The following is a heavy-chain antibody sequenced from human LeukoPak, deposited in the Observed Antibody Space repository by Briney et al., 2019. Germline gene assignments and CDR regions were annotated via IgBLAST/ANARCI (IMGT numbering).Heavy chain of an antibody. CDR2: LYYSGST. CDR1: GGSISSSSYY. Sequence: PSETLSLTCTVSGGSISSSSYYWGWIRQPPEKGLEWIGSLYYSGSTYYNPTLKSRVTISVDTSKNQFSLKLSSVTAADTAVYFCARREVGATAQFDCWGQGTLVTVSS. J-gene: IGHJ4*02. V-gene: IGHV4-39*01. CDR3: ARREVGATAQFDC. D-gene: IGHD1-26*01.